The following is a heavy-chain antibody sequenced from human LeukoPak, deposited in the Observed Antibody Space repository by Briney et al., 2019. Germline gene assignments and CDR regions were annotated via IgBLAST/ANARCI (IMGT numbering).Heavy chain of an antibody. CDR3: AKSADTAMVMSAFDI. Sequence: GASVKVSCKASGYTFTSYYMHWVRQAPGQGLEWMGIINPSSGSTSYAQKFQGRVTMTRDTSTSTVYMELSSLRSEDTAVYYCAKSADTAMVMSAFDIWGQGTMVTVSS. D-gene: IGHD5-18*01. CDR1: GYTFTSYY. CDR2: INPSSGST. V-gene: IGHV1-46*03. J-gene: IGHJ3*02.